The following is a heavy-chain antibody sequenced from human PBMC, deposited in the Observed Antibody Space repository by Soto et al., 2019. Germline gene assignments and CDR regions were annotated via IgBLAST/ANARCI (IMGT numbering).Heavy chain of an antibody. CDR1: GGSISSSSYY. CDR2: IYYSGST. J-gene: IGHJ4*02. CDR3: ARGQLWLRNYDY. Sequence: SETLSLTCTVSGGSISSSSYYWGWIRQPPGKGLEWIGSIYYSGSTYYNPSLKSRVTISVDTSRNQFSLKLSSVTAADTAVYYCARGQLWLRNYDYWGQGTLVTVSS. V-gene: IGHV4-39*01. D-gene: IGHD5-18*01.